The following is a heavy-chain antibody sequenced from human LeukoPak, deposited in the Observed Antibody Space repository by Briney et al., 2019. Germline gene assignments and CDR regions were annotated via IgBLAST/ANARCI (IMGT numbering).Heavy chain of an antibody. D-gene: IGHD4-23*01. CDR3: AKDLRLSVGTSPFDY. Sequence: GGSLRLSCAASGFTFSSYAMHWVRQAPGKGLEWVSAFSNSGETHYADSVKGRFTISRDNSKNTLYLQMNSLRADDTALSYCAKDLRLSVGTSPFDYWGQGTLVTVSS. CDR1: GFTFSSYA. V-gene: IGHV3-23*01. CDR2: FSNSGET. J-gene: IGHJ4*02.